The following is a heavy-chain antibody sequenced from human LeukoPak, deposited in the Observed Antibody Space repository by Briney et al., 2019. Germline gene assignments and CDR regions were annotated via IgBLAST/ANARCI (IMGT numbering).Heavy chain of an antibody. CDR3: ARVSSSWYQDWYFDL. Sequence: GGSLGLSCAASGFTFSSYSMNWVRQAPGKGLEWVSSISSSSSYIYYADSVKGRFTISRDNAKNSLYLQMNSLRAEDTAVYYCARVSSSWYQDWYFDLWGRGTLVTVSS. CDR1: GFTFSSYS. J-gene: IGHJ2*01. D-gene: IGHD6-13*01. CDR2: ISSSSSYI. V-gene: IGHV3-21*01.